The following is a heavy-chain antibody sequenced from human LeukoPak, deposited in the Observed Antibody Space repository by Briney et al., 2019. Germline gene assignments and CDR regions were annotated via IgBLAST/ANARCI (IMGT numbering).Heavy chain of an antibody. J-gene: IGHJ4*02. V-gene: IGHV4-4*07. Sequence: SETLSLTCTVSGGSISTYYWSWIRQPAGKGLEWIGRIHSSGSTNSNPSLKSRVTMSVDTSKNQFSLKLSSVTAADTAVYYCARWSGDYSFDYWGQGTLVTVSS. CDR2: IHSSGST. D-gene: IGHD3-3*01. CDR1: GGSISTYY. CDR3: ARWSGDYSFDY.